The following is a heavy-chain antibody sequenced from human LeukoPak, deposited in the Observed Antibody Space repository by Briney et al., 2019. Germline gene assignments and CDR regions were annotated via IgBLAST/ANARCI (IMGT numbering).Heavy chain of an antibody. CDR2: INHSGST. CDR3: ARLVGSLGFDY. CDR1: GGSFSGYY. D-gene: IGHD3-10*01. V-gene: IGHV4-34*01. J-gene: IGHJ4*02. Sequence: SETLSLTCAVYGGSFSGYYWSWIRQPPGKGLEWIGEINHSGSTNYNPSLKSRVTISVDTSKNRFSLKLSSVTAADTAVYYCARLVGSLGFDYWGQGTLVTVSS.